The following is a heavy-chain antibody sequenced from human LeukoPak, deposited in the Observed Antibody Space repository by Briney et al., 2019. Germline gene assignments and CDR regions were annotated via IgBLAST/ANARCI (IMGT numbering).Heavy chain of an antibody. D-gene: IGHD2-15*01. CDR2: IYYSGST. CDR1: GGSISSYY. Sequence: SETLSLTCTVSGGSISSYYWSWIRQPPGKGLEWIGYIYYSGSTNYNPSLKSRVTISVDTSKNQFSLKLSSVTAADTAVYYCARSSGDCSGGSCYSRWYFDLWGRGTLVTVSS. J-gene: IGHJ2*01. CDR3: ARSSGDCSGGSCYSRWYFDL. V-gene: IGHV4-59*08.